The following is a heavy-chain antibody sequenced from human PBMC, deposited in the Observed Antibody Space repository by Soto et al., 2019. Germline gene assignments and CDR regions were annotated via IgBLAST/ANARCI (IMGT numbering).Heavy chain of an antibody. V-gene: IGHV4-39*01. CDR3: ARHKRRDYDFWSGYPHYYYYYGMDV. D-gene: IGHD3-3*01. CDR2: IYYSGST. J-gene: IGHJ6*02. CDR1: GGSISSSSYY. Sequence: PSETLSLTCTVSGGSISSSSYYWGWIRQPPGKGLEWIGSIYYSGSTYYNPSLKSRVTISVDTSKNQFSLKLSSVTAADTAVYYCARHKRRDYDFWSGYPHYYYYYGMDVWGQGTTVTVSS.